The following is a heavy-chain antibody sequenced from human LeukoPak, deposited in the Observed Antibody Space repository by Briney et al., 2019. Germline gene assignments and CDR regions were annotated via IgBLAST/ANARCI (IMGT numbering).Heavy chain of an antibody. Sequence: PSETLSLTCAVYGGSFSGYYWSWIRQPPGKGLEWIGEINHSGSTNYNPSLKSRVTISVDTSKNQFSLKLSSVTAADTAVYYCARGRRSFVVVVAATSYYFDYWGQGTLVTVSS. CDR3: ARGRRSFVVVVAATSYYFDY. D-gene: IGHD2-15*01. J-gene: IGHJ4*02. CDR1: GGSFSGYY. V-gene: IGHV4-34*01. CDR2: INHSGST.